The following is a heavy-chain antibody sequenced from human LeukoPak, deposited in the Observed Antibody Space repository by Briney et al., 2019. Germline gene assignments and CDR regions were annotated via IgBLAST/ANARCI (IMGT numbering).Heavy chain of an antibody. D-gene: IGHD3-22*01. J-gene: IGHJ4*02. CDR2: ISASGDST. Sequence: GGSLRLSCAASGFTFSNSGMNWVRQAPGKGLEWVSTISASGDSTYYADSVRGRFTSSRDNSKNTLYLQMNSLRAEDTAVYYCAREAHYYDSSGYYYGGPFDYWGQGTLVTVSS. V-gene: IGHV3-23*01. CDR3: AREAHYYDSSGYYYGGPFDY. CDR1: GFTFSNSG.